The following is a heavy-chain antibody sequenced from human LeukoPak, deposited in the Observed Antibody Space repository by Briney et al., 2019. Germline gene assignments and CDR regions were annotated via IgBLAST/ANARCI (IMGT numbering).Heavy chain of an antibody. CDR1: AYTFTVYY. CDR3: ARSSGWSLFDY. CDR2: INPNSGGT. J-gene: IGHJ4*02. V-gene: IGHV1-2*02. D-gene: IGHD6-19*01. Sequence: GASVKVSCKASAYTFTVYYMHWVRQAPGQGLEWMGWINPNSGGTNYAQKFQGRVTMTRDTSISTAYMELSTLRSDDTAVYYCARSSGWSLFDYWGQGTLVTVSS.